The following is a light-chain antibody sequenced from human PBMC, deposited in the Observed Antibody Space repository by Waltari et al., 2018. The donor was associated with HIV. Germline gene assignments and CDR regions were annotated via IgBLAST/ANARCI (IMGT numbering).Light chain of an antibody. CDR2: RAS. Sequence: DIQMTQAPSTLSASVGDRVTITCRASQSITTWLAWYQQKPGKAPRLLMYRASLLKSVVPSRFIGSGSGTEFNLTISSLQPDDFATYFCQQYNNLCTFGQGTKVEIK. V-gene: IGKV1-5*03. J-gene: IGKJ1*01. CDR3: QQYNNLCT. CDR1: QSITTW.